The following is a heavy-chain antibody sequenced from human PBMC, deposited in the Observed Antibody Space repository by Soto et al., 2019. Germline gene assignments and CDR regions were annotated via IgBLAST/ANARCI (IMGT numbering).Heavy chain of an antibody. V-gene: IGHV1-2*04. CDR1: GYTFTGYY. Sequence: ASVKVSCKASGYTFTGYYMHWVRQAPGQGLEWMGWINPNSGSTNYAQKFQGWVTMTRDTSISTAYMELSRLRSDDTAVYYCAKEYSSSWPPLYYFDYWGQGTLVTVSS. CDR2: INPNSGST. J-gene: IGHJ4*02. D-gene: IGHD6-6*01. CDR3: AKEYSSSWPPLYYFDY.